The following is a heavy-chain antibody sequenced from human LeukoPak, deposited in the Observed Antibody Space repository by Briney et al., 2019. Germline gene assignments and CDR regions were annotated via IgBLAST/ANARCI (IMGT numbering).Heavy chain of an antibody. CDR1: GFTFSTYE. J-gene: IGHJ4*02. Sequence: GGSLRLSCVVSGFTFSTYEMNWVRQAPGKGLEWVSYISSSSSTKYYTDSVKGRFTISRDNAKNSLYLQMNSLRAEDTAVYYCARVNIRGIIALGYWGQGTLVTVSS. CDR3: ARVNIRGIIALGY. D-gene: IGHD3-10*01. CDR2: ISSSSSTK. V-gene: IGHV3-48*03.